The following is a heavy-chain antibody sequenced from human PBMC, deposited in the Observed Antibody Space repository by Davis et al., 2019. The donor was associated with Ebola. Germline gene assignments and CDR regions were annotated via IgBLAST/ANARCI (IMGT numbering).Heavy chain of an antibody. Sequence: PSETLSLTCTVSGGSISSGGYYWSWIRQHPGKGLEWIGYIYYSGSTYYNPSLKSRVTISVDTSKNQFSLKLSSVTAADTAVYYCARVRYCSGGSCYSPFDYWGQGTLVTVSS. CDR2: IYYSGST. CDR1: GGSISSGGYY. D-gene: IGHD2-15*01. J-gene: IGHJ4*02. CDR3: ARVRYCSGGSCYSPFDY. V-gene: IGHV4-31*03.